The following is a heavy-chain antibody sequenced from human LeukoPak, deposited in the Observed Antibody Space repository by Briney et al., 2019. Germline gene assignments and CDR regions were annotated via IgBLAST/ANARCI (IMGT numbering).Heavy chain of an antibody. CDR1: GFTFSSYE. Sequence: GGSLRLSCAASGFTFSSYEMNWVRQAPGKGLEWVSYIRSSGSTIYYADSVKGRFTISRDNAKNSLYLQMNSLRAEDTAVYYCASLSILGYCSGGSCYSENYFDYWGQGTLVTVSS. D-gene: IGHD2-15*01. J-gene: IGHJ4*02. CDR3: ASLSILGYCSGGSCYSENYFDY. CDR2: IRSSGSTI. V-gene: IGHV3-48*03.